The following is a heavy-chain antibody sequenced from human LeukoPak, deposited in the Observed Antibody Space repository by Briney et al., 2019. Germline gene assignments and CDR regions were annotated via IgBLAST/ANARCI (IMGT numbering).Heavy chain of an antibody. CDR2: IWYDGSNK. D-gene: IGHD2-21*02. CDR3: ARDGDCGGDCYNYYGMDV. CDR1: GFTFSSYG. V-gene: IGHV3-33*01. J-gene: IGHJ6*02. Sequence: LGGSLRLSCAASGFTFSSYGMHWVRQAPGKGLEWVAVIWYDGSNKYYADSVKGRFTISRDNSKNTLYLQMNSLRAEDTAVYYCARDGDCGGDCYNYYGMDVWGQGTTVTVSS.